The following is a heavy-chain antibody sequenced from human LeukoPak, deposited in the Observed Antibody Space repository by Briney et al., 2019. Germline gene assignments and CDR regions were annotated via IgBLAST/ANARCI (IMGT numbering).Heavy chain of an antibody. V-gene: IGHV4-34*01. Sequence: SETLSLTCAVYGGSFSGYYWSWIRQPPGKGLEWIGEINHSGSTNYNPSLKSRVAISVDTSKNQFPLKLSSVTAADTAVYYCARGLNYYDSSGYYGYWGQGTLVTVSS. CDR1: GGSFSGYY. CDR2: INHSGST. CDR3: ARGLNYYDSSGYYGY. D-gene: IGHD3-22*01. J-gene: IGHJ4*02.